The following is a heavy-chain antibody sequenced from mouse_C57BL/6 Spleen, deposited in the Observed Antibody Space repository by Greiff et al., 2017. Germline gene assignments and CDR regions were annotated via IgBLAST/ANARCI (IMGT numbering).Heavy chain of an antibody. Sequence: QVQLKQPGAELVMPGASVKLSFKASGYTFTSYWMHWVKQRPGQGLEWIGEIDPSDSYTNYNQKFKGKSTLTEDKSSSTAYMQLSSPTSEDSAVYYGARSGGNYGYFDVWGTGTTVTVSS. CDR2: IDPSDSYT. V-gene: IGHV1-69*01. J-gene: IGHJ1*03. D-gene: IGHD3-1*01. CDR1: GYTFTSYW. CDR3: ARSGGNYGYFDV.